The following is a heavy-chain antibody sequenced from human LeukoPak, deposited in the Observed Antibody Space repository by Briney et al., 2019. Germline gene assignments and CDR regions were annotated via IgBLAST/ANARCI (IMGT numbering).Heavy chain of an antibody. V-gene: IGHV3-23*01. CDR3: AKDYEQWLVRGTFFDY. J-gene: IGHJ4*02. Sequence: PGGSLRLSCAASGFTFSSYAMSWVRQAPGKGLEWVSAISGSGGSTYYADSVKGRFTISRDNSKNTLYLQMNSLRAEDTAVYYCAKDYEQWLVRGTFFDYWGQGTLVTVSS. D-gene: IGHD6-19*01. CDR1: GFTFSSYA. CDR2: ISGSGGST.